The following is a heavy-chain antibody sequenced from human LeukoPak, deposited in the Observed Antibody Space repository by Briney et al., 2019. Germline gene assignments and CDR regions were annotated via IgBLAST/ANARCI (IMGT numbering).Heavy chain of an antibody. D-gene: IGHD2-15*01. Sequence: SETLSPTCTVSGGSMSSYYWSWIRQPPGKGLEYIGYIYYTGSTYYNPSLKGRVTISVDTSKNQFSLRLSSVTAADTAVYYCVRSSTYHLFDDWGQGTLVTVSS. CDR1: GGSMSSYY. J-gene: IGHJ4*02. CDR3: VRSSTYHLFDD. V-gene: IGHV4-59*08. CDR2: IYYTGST.